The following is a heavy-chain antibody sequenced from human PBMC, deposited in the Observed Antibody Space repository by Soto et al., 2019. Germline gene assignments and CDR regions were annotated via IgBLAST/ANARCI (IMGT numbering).Heavy chain of an antibody. CDR3: ANAVSTYYDFWSGYFDY. CDR2: ISGSGGST. J-gene: IGHJ4*02. Sequence: GGSLRLSCAASGFTFSSYAMSWVRQAPGKGLEWVSAISGSGGSTYYADSVKGRFTISRDNSKNTLYLQMNSLRAEDTAVYYCANAVSTYYDFWSGYFDYWGQGTLVTVSS. D-gene: IGHD3-3*01. V-gene: IGHV3-23*01. CDR1: GFTFSSYA.